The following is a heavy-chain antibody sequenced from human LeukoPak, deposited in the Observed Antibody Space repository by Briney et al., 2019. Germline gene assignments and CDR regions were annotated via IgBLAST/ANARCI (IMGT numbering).Heavy chain of an antibody. Sequence: SETLSLTCSFSGGSVSYYYWSWIRQSAGKGLEWIGRIHNNGNRNYNPSLRARVTMSVDTSKNQFSLNLTSVTAEDTAVYYCAREKVDIVATITYFDYWGQGTLVTVSS. V-gene: IGHV4-4*07. D-gene: IGHD5-12*01. CDR2: IHNNGNR. J-gene: IGHJ4*02. CDR3: AREKVDIVATITYFDY. CDR1: GGSVSYYY.